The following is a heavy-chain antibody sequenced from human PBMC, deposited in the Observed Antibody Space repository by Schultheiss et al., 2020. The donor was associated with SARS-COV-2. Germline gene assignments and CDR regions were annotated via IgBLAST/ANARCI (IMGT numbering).Heavy chain of an antibody. Sequence: SETLSLTCTVSGGSVRSGDYHWSWIRQTPGKGLEWIGYVYYSGSTDYDPSLKSRVSILVDTSKNQFSLKLSSVTAADTAVYYCARDTNLARGWFDPWGQGTLVTVSS. J-gene: IGHJ5*02. CDR2: VYYSGST. V-gene: IGHV4-61*08. CDR3: ARDTNLARGWFDP. D-gene: IGHD1-14*01. CDR1: GGSVRSGDYH.